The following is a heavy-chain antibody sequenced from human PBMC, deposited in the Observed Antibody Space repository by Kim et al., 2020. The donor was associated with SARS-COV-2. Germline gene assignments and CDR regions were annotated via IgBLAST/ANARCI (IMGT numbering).Heavy chain of an antibody. Sequence: SPSFQGQVTISADKSISTAYLQWSSLKASDTAMYYCARQTVTGRPNWFDPWGQGTLVTVSS. V-gene: IGHV5-51*01. D-gene: IGHD4-17*01. J-gene: IGHJ5*02. CDR3: ARQTVTGRPNWFDP.